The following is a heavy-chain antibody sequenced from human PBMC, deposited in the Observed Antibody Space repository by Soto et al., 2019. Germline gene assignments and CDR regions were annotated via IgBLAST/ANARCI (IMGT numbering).Heavy chain of an antibody. J-gene: IGHJ5*02. CDR2: ISAYNGNT. CDR3: ARVEWLGNWFDP. V-gene: IGHV1-18*01. CDR1: GYTFTSSG. D-gene: IGHD6-19*01. Sequence: ASVKVSCKASGYTFTSSGISWVRQAPGQGLEWMGWISAYNGNTNYAQKLQGRVTMTTDTSTSTAYMELRSLRSDDTAVYYCARVEWLGNWFDPWGQGTLVTVSS.